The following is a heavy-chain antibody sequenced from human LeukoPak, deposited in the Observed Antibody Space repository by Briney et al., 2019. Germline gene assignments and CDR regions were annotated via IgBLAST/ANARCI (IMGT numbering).Heavy chain of an antibody. CDR3: ARASYYHDSSGSYYFDY. Sequence: GGSLRLSCAASGFTFSSYGMHWVRQAPGKGLEWVAVIWYDGSNKYYADSVKGRLTISRDNSKNTLYLQMNSLRAEDTAVYYCARASYYHDSSGSYYFDYWGQGTLVTVSS. CDR2: IWYDGSNK. D-gene: IGHD3-22*01. CDR1: GFTFSSYG. V-gene: IGHV3-33*01. J-gene: IGHJ4*02.